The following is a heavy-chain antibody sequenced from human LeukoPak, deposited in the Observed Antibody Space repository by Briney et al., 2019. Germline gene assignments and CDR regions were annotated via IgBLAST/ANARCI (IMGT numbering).Heavy chain of an antibody. D-gene: IGHD1-26*01. V-gene: IGHV1-69*05. Sequence: SVKVSCKASGGTFSSYAISWVRQAPGQGLEWMGRIIPIFGTANYAQKFQGRVTITTDESTSTAYMELSSLRSEDTAVYYCARARSDDYYYYYMDVSRKGTTVTVSS. CDR1: GGTFSSYA. CDR3: ARARSDDYYYYYMDV. CDR2: IIPIFGTA. J-gene: IGHJ6*03.